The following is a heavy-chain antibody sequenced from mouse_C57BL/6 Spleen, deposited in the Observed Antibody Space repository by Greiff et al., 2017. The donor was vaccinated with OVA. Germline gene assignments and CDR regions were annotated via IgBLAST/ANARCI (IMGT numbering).Heavy chain of an antibody. CDR1: GFTFSSYG. Sequence: VQLQQSGGDLVKPGGSLKLSCAASGFTFSSYGMSWVRQTPDKRLEWVATISSGGSYTYYPDSVKGRFTISRDNAKNTLYLQMSSLKSEDTAMYYCARQGISTTVVDPYWYFDVWGTGTTVTVSS. J-gene: IGHJ1*03. CDR2: ISSGGSYT. CDR3: ARQGISTTVVDPYWYFDV. V-gene: IGHV5-6*01. D-gene: IGHD1-1*01.